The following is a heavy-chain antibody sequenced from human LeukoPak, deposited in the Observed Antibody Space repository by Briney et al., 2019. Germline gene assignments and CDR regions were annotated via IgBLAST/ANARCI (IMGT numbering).Heavy chain of an antibody. Sequence: GGSLRLSCAAPGFAFTSYSMRWVRQAPGEGLQWVAFIWYDGINKYYADSVKGRFTISSDTSKNTLYLQMNSLRAEDTAVYYCARDLSPVVRASPMGYWGQGTLVTVSS. J-gene: IGHJ4*02. CDR3: ARDLSPVVRASPMGY. V-gene: IGHV3-30*02. CDR2: IWYDGINK. CDR1: GFAFTSYS. D-gene: IGHD3-10*01.